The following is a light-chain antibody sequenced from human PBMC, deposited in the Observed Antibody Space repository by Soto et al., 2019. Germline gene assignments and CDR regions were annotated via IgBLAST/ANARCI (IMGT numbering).Light chain of an antibody. V-gene: IGKV1-5*01. CDR1: QSVSGW. CDR3: QQYETFSGT. Sequence: DSQMTQSPSTLSACVGYTVTVACRASQSVSGWLAWYQQKPGEAPKLLIYDASALPRGVPSRFSGSGSGTKFTLTIASLQPDDFATYYCQQYETFSGTFGPGTKVDIK. CDR2: DAS. J-gene: IGKJ1*01.